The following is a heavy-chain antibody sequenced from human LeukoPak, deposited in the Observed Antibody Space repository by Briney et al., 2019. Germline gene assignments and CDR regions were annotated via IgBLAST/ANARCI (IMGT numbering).Heavy chain of an antibody. Sequence: GGSLRLSCAASGFTFSSYEMNWVRQAPGKGLEWVSYISSSGSTIYYADSVKGRFTISRDNAKNSLYLQMNSLRAEHTAVYYCARDPLGVVVVVAATGYFDYWGQGTLVTVSS. J-gene: IGHJ4*02. CDR1: GFTFSSYE. CDR3: ARDPLGVVVVVAATGYFDY. V-gene: IGHV3-48*03. CDR2: ISSSGSTI. D-gene: IGHD2-15*01.